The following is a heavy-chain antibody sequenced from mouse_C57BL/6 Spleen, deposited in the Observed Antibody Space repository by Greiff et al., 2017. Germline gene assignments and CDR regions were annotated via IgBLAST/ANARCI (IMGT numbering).Heavy chain of an antibody. Sequence: VQLQESGAELVRPGASVTLSCKASGYTFTDYEMHWVKQTPVHGLEWIGAIDPETGGTAYNQKFKGKAILTADKSSSTAYMELRSLTSEDSAVYYCTRNYGSSPYYAMDYWGQGTSVTGSS. V-gene: IGHV1-15*01. CDR1: GYTFTDYE. CDR2: IDPETGGT. D-gene: IGHD1-1*01. J-gene: IGHJ4*01. CDR3: TRNYGSSPYYAMDY.